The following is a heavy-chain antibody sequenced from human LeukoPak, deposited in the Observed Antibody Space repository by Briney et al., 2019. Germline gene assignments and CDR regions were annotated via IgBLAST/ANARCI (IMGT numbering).Heavy chain of an antibody. V-gene: IGHV4-39*07. CDR1: GGSISSSSYY. D-gene: IGHD3-10*01. J-gene: IGHJ4*02. Sequence: SETLSLTRTVSGGSISSSSYYWGWIRQPPGKGLEWIGSIYYSGSTYYNPSLKSRVTISVDTSKNQFSLKLSSVTAADTAVYYCARIAMVRGVTLDYWGQGTLVTVSS. CDR3: ARIAMVRGVTLDY. CDR2: IYYSGST.